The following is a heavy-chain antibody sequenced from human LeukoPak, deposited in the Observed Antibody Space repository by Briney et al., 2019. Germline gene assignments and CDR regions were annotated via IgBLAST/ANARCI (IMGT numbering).Heavy chain of an antibody. Sequence: SETLSLTCSVSGVSISSYYWSWIRQPAGKGLEWIGRIYIGGSTNYNPSLKGRVTMSVDTSKNQFSLRLSSVTAADTAVYYCARSWLNQPYNWFDPWGQGTLVTVSS. J-gene: IGHJ5*02. V-gene: IGHV4-4*07. CDR1: GVSISSYY. CDR2: IYIGGST. CDR3: ARSWLNQPYNWFDP. D-gene: IGHD3-22*01.